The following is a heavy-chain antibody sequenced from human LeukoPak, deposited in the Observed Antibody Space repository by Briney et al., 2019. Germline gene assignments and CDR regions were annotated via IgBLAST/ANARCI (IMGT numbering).Heavy chain of an antibody. CDR2: INTSGNS. V-gene: IGHV4-61*02. D-gene: IGHD3-3*01. CDR3: AREQKSLRFLEWTWYFDL. CDR1: GGSISSGSYY. Sequence: SETLSLTCTVSGGSISSGSYYWSWIRQPAGKGLEWIGRINTSGNSNFNPSLKSRVTISVDTSKNQFSLKLSSVTAADTAVYYCAREQKSLRFLEWTWYFDLWGRGTLVTVSS. J-gene: IGHJ2*01.